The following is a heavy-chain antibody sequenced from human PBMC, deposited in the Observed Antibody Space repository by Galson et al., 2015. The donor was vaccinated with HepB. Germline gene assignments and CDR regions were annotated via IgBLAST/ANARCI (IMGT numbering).Heavy chain of an antibody. CDR2: INPNSGGT. J-gene: IGHJ6*02. Sequence: SVKVSCKASGYTFTGYYMHWVRQAPGQGLEWMGRINPNSGGTNYAQKFQGRVTMTRDTSISTAYTELSSLRSEDTAVYYCAREVELERLGVGGEHYYYGMDVWGQGTTVTVSS. CDR3: AREVELERLGVGGEHYYYGMDV. D-gene: IGHD1-1*01. CDR1: GYTFTGYY. V-gene: IGHV1-2*06.